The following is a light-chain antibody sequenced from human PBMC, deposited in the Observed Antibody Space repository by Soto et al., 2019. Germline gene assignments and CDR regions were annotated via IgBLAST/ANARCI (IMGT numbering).Light chain of an antibody. V-gene: IGLV1-44*01. CDR2: SNN. CDR1: RTNIGSNT. J-gene: IGLJ2*01. Sequence: QSVLTQPPSESGTPGQRVTISCSGSRTNIGSNTVNWYQQLPGTAPQFLIYSNNQRPSGVPKRFSGAKSGTSASLAISGLQSDDEADYYCAAWDDSLNGHVVFGGGTKVTVL. CDR3: AAWDDSLNGHVV.